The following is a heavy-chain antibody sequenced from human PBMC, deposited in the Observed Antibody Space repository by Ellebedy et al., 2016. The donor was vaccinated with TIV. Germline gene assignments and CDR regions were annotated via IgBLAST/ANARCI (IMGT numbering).Heavy chain of an antibody. Sequence: GESLKISCAASGFTFSSYSMNWVRQAPGRGLEWVSSISSSSSYIYYADSVKGRFAISRDNAKNSLFLQMNSLRAEDTAVYYCARATSIGDYLYYWGQGTLVTVSS. D-gene: IGHD2/OR15-2a*01. CDR1: GFTFSSYS. CDR3: ARATSIGDYLYY. V-gene: IGHV3-21*01. J-gene: IGHJ4*02. CDR2: ISSSSSYI.